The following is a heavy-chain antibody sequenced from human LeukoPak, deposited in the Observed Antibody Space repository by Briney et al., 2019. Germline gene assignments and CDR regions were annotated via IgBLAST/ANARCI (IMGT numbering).Heavy chain of an antibody. V-gene: IGHV1-69*05. CDR3: ARDGGYCSSTSCYSWFDP. J-gene: IGHJ5*02. D-gene: IGHD2-2*01. CDR1: GGTFSSYA. CDR2: IIPIFGTA. Sequence: GASVKVSCKASGGTFSSYAISWVRQAPGQGLGWMGGIIPIFGTANYAQKFQGRVTITMDESTSTAYMELSSLRSEDTAVYYCARDGGYCSSTSCYSWFDPWGQGTLVTVSS.